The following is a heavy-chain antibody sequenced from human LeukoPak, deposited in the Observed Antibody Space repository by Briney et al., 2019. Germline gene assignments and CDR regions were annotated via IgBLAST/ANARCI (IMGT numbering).Heavy chain of an antibody. CDR3: ARGYLGYSGYDS. D-gene: IGHD5-12*01. CDR1: GGSISSSSYY. Sequence: SETLSLTCTVSGGSISSSSYYWGWIRQPPGKGLEWIGSIYYSGSTYYNPSLKSRVTISVDTSKNQFSLKLSSVTAADTAVYYCARGYLGYSGYDSWGQGTLVTVSS. J-gene: IGHJ5*02. CDR2: IYYSGST. V-gene: IGHV4-39*07.